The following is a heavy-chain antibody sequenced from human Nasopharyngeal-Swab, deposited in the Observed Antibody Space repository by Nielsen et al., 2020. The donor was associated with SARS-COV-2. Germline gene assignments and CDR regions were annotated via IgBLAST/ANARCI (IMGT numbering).Heavy chain of an antibody. V-gene: IGHV4-34*01. CDR3: ARALGYSSA. CDR2: INHSGST. Sequence: SETLSLTCAVYGGSFSGYYWSWIRQPPGKGLEWIGEINHSGSTNYNPSLKSRVTVSVDTSKNQFSLKLSSVTAADTAVYYCARALGYSSAWGQGTLVTVSS. J-gene: IGHJ5*02. CDR1: GGSFSGYY. D-gene: IGHD6-19*01.